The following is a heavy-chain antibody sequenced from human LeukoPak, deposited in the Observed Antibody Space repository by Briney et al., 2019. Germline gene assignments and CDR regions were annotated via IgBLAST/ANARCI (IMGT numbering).Heavy chain of an antibody. D-gene: IGHD6-6*01. J-gene: IGHJ4*02. Sequence: PGGSLRLSCAASGFTFISYSMNWVRQAPGKGLEWVSSISSSSSYIYYADSVKGRFTISRGNAKNSLYLQMNSLRAEDTAVYYCARGGSSYYFDYWGQGTLVTVSS. V-gene: IGHV3-21*01. CDR2: ISSSSSYI. CDR3: ARGGSSYYFDY. CDR1: GFTFISYS.